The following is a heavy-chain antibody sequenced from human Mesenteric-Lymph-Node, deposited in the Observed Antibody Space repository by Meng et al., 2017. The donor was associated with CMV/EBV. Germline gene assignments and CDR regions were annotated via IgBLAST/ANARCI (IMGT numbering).Heavy chain of an antibody. D-gene: IGHD1-26*01. CDR3: AREVGSDVGIDY. CDR2: IYYSGST. J-gene: IGHJ4*02. CDR1: GGSISSYY. Sequence: SETLSLTCTVSGGSISSYYWSWIRQPPGKGLEWIGYIYYSGSTYYSPSLESRITMSIDTSKNQFSLKLSSVTAADTAVYYCAREVGSDVGIDYWGQGTLVTVSS. V-gene: IGHV4-59*01.